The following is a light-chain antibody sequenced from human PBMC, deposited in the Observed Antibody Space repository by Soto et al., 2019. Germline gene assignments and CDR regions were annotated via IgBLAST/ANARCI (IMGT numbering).Light chain of an antibody. CDR2: GAS. V-gene: IGKV3-20*01. J-gene: IGKJ5*01. CDR1: QSVSSSY. Sequence: EIVLTQSPGTLSLSPGERATLSCRASQSVSSSYLAWYQQKPGQAPRLLIYGASSRATGIPDRFSGSGSGTDFTLTISRLEPEDFVVYYCQEYGSSPITFGQGTGLEIK. CDR3: QEYGSSPIT.